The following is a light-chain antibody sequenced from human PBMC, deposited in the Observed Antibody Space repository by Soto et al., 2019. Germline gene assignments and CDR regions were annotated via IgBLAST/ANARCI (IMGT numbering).Light chain of an antibody. CDR2: EVS. CDR1: SGDIGSYKF. CDR3: RSPTTTRKVV. V-gene: IGLV2-14*01. J-gene: IGLJ2*01. Sequence: QSALTQPASVSGSPGQSITISCTGSSGDIGSYKFVSWYQHHPGKVPKLLIYEVSNRPSGVSTRFSGSKSDNTASLTISGLQTEDEADYYCRSPTTTRKVVFGGGTKVTVL.